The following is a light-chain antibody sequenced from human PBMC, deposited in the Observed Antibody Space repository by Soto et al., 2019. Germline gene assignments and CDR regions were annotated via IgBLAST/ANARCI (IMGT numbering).Light chain of an antibody. V-gene: IGLV2-14*03. CDR2: DVS. CDR3: ASYTSARIRV. CDR1: SSDIGAYNS. Sequence: QSALTQPASVSASPGQSITLSCTGSSSDIGAYNSVSWYQQHPGKAPQLMIYDVSYRPSGISSRFSCSHSGNTASLAISGLQADDDADYYFASYTSARIRVFGGGTKLTVL. J-gene: IGLJ2*01.